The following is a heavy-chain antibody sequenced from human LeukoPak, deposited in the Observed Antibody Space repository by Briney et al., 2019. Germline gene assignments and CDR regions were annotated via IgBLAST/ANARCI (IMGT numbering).Heavy chain of an antibody. V-gene: IGHV4-4*07. J-gene: IGHJ5*02. CDR3: AKQQQPSYNYIPKNWFDP. CDR2: IYTSGST. D-gene: IGHD5-24*01. Sequence: SETLSLTCTVSGGSISSYYWSWIRQPAGKGLEWIGRIYTSGSTNYNPSLKSRVTMSVDTSKNQFSLKLSSVTAADTAVYYCAKQQQPSYNYIPKNWFDPWGQGTLVTVSS. CDR1: GGSISSYY.